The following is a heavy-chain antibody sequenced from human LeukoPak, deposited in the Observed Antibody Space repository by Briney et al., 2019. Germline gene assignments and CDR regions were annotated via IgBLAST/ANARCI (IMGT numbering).Heavy chain of an antibody. D-gene: IGHD6-19*01. CDR3: ARVRQWLVKNYSYMDV. V-gene: IGHV4-4*07. CDR2: IYTSGST. CDR1: GGSISSYY. J-gene: IGHJ6*03. Sequence: SETLSLTCTVSGGSISSYYWSWIRQPAGKGLEWIGRIYTSGSTNYNPSLKSRVTMSVDTSKNQFSLKLSSVTAADTAVYYCARVRQWLVKNYSYMDVWGKGTTVTVSS.